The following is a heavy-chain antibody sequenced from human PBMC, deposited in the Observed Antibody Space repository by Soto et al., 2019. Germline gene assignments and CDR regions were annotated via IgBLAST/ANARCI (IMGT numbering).Heavy chain of an antibody. Sequence: GGSLRLSCEAPGFAFSSFWMSWVRQAPGKGLEWVANANQDGSEKYYVASVEGRFTISRDNAKKSVYLQMNSLGAEDTAVYYCVRDCLNCGSGYSDSWGQGALVTVSS. V-gene: IGHV3-7*01. J-gene: IGHJ4*02. CDR1: GFAFSSFW. D-gene: IGHD2-21*01. CDR2: ANQDGSEK. CDR3: VRDCLNCGSGYSDS.